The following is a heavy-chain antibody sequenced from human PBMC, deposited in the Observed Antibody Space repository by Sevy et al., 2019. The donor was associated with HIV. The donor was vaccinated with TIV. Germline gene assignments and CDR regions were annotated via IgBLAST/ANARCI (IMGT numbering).Heavy chain of an antibody. J-gene: IGHJ4*02. Sequence: SETLSLTCTVSGGSISSYYWSWIRQPAGKGLEWIGRIYTSGSINYNPSLKSRVTMSVDTSKNQFSLKLSSVTAADTAVYYCAREGGIGGTTPPFDYWGQGTLVTVSS. CDR3: AREGGIGGTTPPFDY. V-gene: IGHV4-4*07. CDR2: IYTSGSI. CDR1: GGSISSYY. D-gene: IGHD1-7*01.